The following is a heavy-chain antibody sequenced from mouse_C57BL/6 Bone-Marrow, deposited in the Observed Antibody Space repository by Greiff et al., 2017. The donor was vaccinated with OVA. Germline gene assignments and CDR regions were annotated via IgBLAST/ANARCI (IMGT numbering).Heavy chain of an antibody. CDR3: ARARFTTVVATPYYFDY. CDR1: GYSITSGYY. CDR2: ISYDGSN. Sequence: EVQLQQSGPGLVKPSQSLSLTCSVTGYSITSGYYWNWIRQFPGNKLEWMGYISYDGSNNYNPSLKNRISITRDTSKNQFFLKLNSVTTEDTATYYCARARFTTVVATPYYFDYWGQGTTLTVSS. V-gene: IGHV3-6*01. D-gene: IGHD1-1*01. J-gene: IGHJ2*01.